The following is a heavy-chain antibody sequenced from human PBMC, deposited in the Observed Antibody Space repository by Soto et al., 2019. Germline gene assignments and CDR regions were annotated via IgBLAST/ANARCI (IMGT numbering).Heavy chain of an antibody. D-gene: IGHD2-21*02. CDR3: ARGGWHGGDWYVDY. J-gene: IGHJ4*02. CDR2: IYYSGST. CDR1: GGSISSSGNYY. Sequence: QVQLQESGPGLVKPSQTLSLTCAVSGGSISSSGNYYWSWIRQPPGKGLEWIGFIYYSGSTYYNPPLRSRLTISVDTSKNQFSLDLTSMTAADTAMYYCARGGWHGGDWYVDYWGQGTLVTVSS. V-gene: IGHV4-30-4*01.